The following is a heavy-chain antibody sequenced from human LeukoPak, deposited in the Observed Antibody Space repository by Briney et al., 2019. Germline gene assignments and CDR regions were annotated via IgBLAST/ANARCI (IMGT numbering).Heavy chain of an antibody. J-gene: IGHJ4*02. CDR1: GYSFTNYW. Sequence: HGESLKISCKGSGYSFTNYWIAWVRQTPGKGLEWMGIIYPGDSDTGYSPSFQGQVTISADKSFSTAYLQWSSLKASDTAIYYCARGMTSFDYWAQGTLVTVSS. CDR3: ARGMTSFDY. D-gene: IGHD1-14*01. V-gene: IGHV5-51*01. CDR2: IYPGDSDT.